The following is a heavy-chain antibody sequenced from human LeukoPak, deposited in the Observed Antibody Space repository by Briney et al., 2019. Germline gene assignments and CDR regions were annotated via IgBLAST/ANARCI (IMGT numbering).Heavy chain of an antibody. CDR1: GFTVSSSY. CDR3: ARGRASVWFDP. J-gene: IGHJ5*02. CDR2: ISYDGSNK. V-gene: IGHV3-30-3*01. Sequence: GGSLRLSCAASGFTVSSSYMYWVRQAPGKGLEWVAVISYDGSNKYYADSVKGRFTISRDNSKNTLYLQMNSLRAEDTAVYYCARGRASVWFDPWGQGTLVTVSS. D-gene: IGHD1-26*01.